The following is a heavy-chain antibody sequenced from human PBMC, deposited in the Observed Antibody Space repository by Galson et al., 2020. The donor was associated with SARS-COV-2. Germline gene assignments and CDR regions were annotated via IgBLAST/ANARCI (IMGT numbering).Heavy chain of an antibody. V-gene: IGHV3-48*04. CDR3: ARDYYGSGSYYNVAWFDP. J-gene: IGHJ5*02. D-gene: IGHD3-10*01. CDR1: GFTFSSYS. CDR2: ISSSSSTI. Sequence: GGSLRLSCAASGFTFSSYSMNWVRQAPGKGLEWVSYISSSSSTIYYADSVKGRFTISRDNAKNSLYLQMNSLRAEDTAVYYCARDYYGSGSYYNVAWFDPWGQGTLVTVSS.